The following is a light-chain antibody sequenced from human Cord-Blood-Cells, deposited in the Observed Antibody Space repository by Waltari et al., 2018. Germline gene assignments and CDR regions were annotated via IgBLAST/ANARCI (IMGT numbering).Light chain of an antibody. CDR1: SSDVGGYNY. V-gene: IGLV2-14*01. J-gene: IGLJ3*02. CDR3: SSYTSSSTWV. CDR2: DVS. Sequence: QSALTQPASVSGSPGQPITISCTGTSSDVGGYNYVSWYQQNPGKAPKLMIYDVSKRPSGVSNRFSGSKSGNTASLTISGLQAEDEADYYCSSYTSSSTWVFGGGTKLTVL.